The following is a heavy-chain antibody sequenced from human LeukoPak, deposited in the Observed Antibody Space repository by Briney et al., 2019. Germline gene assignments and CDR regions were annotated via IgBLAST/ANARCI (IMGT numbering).Heavy chain of an antibody. CDR3: AKDSWSYNGIYDPFDI. CDR1: GFTFSNYA. CDR2: VGGDDAT. D-gene: IGHD2-8*01. Sequence: PGGSLRLSCAASGFTFSNYAMNWVRQAPGKGLEWVSVVGGDDATYYTDSVKGRFTISRDNSKNTLSLQMNSLRPEDTAVYYCAKDSWSYNGIYDPFDIWGQGTMVTVSS. J-gene: IGHJ3*02. V-gene: IGHV3-23*01.